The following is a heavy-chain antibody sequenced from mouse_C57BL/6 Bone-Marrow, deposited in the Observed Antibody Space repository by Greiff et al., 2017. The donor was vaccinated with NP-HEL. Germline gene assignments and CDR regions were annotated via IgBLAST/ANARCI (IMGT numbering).Heavy chain of an antibody. V-gene: IGHV5-17*01. CDR3: ARPYYYAMDY. J-gene: IGHJ4*01. Sequence: EVHLVESGGGLVKPGGSLKLSCAASGFTFSDYGMHWVRQAPEKGLEWVAYISSGSSTIYYADTVKGRFTISRDNAKNTLYLQMASLRSEDTAMYYFARPYYYAMDYWGQGTSVTVSS. CDR2: ISSGSSTI. CDR1: GFTFSDYG.